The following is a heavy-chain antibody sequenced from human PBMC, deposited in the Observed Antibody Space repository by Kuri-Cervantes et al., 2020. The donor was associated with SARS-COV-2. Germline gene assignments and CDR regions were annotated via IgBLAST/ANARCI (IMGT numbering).Heavy chain of an antibody. CDR3: ARAGMGRGYSYGYRYYYYGMDV. J-gene: IGHJ6*02. CDR1: GFTFSSYN. Sequence: GESLKISCVTSGFTFSSYNMNWVRQAPGKGLEYVSAISSNGGSTYYADSVKGRFTISRDNSKNTLYLQMSSLRAEDTAVYYCARAGMGRGYSYGYRYYYYGMDVWGQATTVTVSS. CDR2: ISSNGGST. V-gene: IGHV3-64D*06. D-gene: IGHD5-18*01.